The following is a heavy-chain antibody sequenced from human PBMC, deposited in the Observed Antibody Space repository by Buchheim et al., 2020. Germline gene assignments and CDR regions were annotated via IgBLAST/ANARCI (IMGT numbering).Heavy chain of an antibody. Sequence: QVQLVESGGGVVQLGGSLRLSCAASGFTFRTYGMHWVRQAPGKGLGWVTVISYVVSIKYYADSVKGGLTTSRDNSTKTLYLQMNSLRAEGTAVYYCAKDSCSGDSCWDPGMDVWGQGTT. CDR2: ISYVVSIK. CDR3: AKDSCSGDSCWDPGMDV. D-gene: IGHD2-15*01. V-gene: IGHV3-30*18. CDR1: GFTFRTYG. J-gene: IGHJ6*02.